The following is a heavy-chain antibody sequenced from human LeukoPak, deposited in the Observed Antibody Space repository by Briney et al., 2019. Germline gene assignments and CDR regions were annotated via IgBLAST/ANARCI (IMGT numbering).Heavy chain of an antibody. CDR3: ARGVLRKYYYYYMDV. D-gene: IGHD2/OR15-2a*01. CDR2: INHSGST. CDR1: GGSCSGYY. V-gene: IGHV4-34*01. J-gene: IGHJ6*03. Sequence: SETLSLACAVYGGSCSGYYWSWIRQPPGKGLEWIGEINHSGSTNYNPSLKSRVTISVDTSKNQFSLKLSSVTAADTAVYYCARGVLRKYYYYYMDVWGKGTTVTVSS.